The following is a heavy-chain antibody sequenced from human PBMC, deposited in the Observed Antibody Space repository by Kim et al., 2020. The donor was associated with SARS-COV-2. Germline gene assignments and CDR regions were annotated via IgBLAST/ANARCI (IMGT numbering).Heavy chain of an antibody. J-gene: IGHJ4*02. CDR2: IIPVFGTA. CDR1: GGTSRNCA. Sequence: SVKVSCKASGGTSRNCAISWVRQAPGQGLEWMGVIIPVFGTANYAQNFQDRLTITVDESRNTAYMELSSLRSDDTAVFYCAYTQDVVVVVAADYYFDYWGQGTLVTVSS. V-gene: IGHV1-69*13. D-gene: IGHD2-15*01. CDR3: AYTQDVVVVVAADYYFDY.